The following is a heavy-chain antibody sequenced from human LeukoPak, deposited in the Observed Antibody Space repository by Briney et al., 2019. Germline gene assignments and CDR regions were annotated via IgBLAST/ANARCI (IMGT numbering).Heavy chain of an antibody. V-gene: IGHV1-69*05. CDR1: GGTFISYA. CDR2: IIPIFGTA. CDR3: ARDSGLRLGVLFDP. D-gene: IGHD3-16*01. Sequence: SVKVSCKASGGTFISYAISWVRQAHGQGLEWMGGIIPIFGTANYAQKFQGRVTITTDESTSTAYMELSSLRSEDTAVYYCARDSGLRLGVLFDPWGQGTLVTVSS. J-gene: IGHJ5*02.